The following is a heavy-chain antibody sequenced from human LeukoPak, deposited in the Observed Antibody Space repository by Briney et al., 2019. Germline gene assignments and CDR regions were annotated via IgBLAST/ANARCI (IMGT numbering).Heavy chain of an antibody. D-gene: IGHD1-26*01. CDR1: GYTFTSYG. CDR2: ISAYNGNT. J-gene: IGHJ4*02. CDR3: AKDRKIVGAAKGSDY. V-gene: IGHV1-18*01. Sequence: GASVKFSCKASGYTFTSYGISWVRQAPGQGLEWMGWISAYNGNTNYAQKLQGRVTMTTDTSTSTAYMELRSLRSDDTAVYYCAKDRKIVGAAKGSDYWGQGTLVTVSS.